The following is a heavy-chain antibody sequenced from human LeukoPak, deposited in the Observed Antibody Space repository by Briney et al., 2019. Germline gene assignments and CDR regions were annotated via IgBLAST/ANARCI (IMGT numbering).Heavy chain of an antibody. CDR3: AKDLGWSGSYGYFQH. V-gene: IGHV3-30*02. CDR1: GFTFSSYG. CDR2: IRYDGSNK. Sequence: GGSLRLSCAASGFTFSSYGMHWVRQAPGKGLEWVAFIRYDGSNKYYADSVKGRFTISRDNSKNTLYLQMNSLRAEDTAVYYCAKDLGWSGSYGYFQHWGQGTLVTVSS. J-gene: IGHJ1*01. D-gene: IGHD1-26*01.